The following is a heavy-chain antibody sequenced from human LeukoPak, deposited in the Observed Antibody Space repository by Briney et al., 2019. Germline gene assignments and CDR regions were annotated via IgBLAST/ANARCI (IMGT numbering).Heavy chain of an antibody. CDR3: ARGTWFGDSLGTDF. CDR2: IKPNGGGT. D-gene: IGHD3-10*01. J-gene: IGHJ4*02. Sequence: ASVKVSCKASGYSFSDNYMHWVRQAPGQGLGYMGWIKPNGGGTKYAQKFQGRVTMTRDTSMSTAYMELNRLRSDDTAVYFCARGTWFGDSLGTDFWGQGTLVTVSS. CDR1: GYSFSDNY. V-gene: IGHV1-2*02.